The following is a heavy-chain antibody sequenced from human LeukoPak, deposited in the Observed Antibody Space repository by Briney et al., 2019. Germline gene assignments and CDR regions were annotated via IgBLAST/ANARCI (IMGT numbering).Heavy chain of an antibody. CDR2: ISSSSSYI. CDR3: AKDRLRYCSGGSCYQFDY. D-gene: IGHD2-15*01. CDR1: GFTFSSYS. J-gene: IGHJ4*02. Sequence: PGGSLRLSCAAYGFTFSSYSMNWVRQAPGKGLEWVSSISSSSSYIYYADSVKGRFTISRDNSKNTLYLQMNSLRAEDTAVYYCAKDRLRYCSGGSCYQFDYWGQGTLVTVSS. V-gene: IGHV3-21*01.